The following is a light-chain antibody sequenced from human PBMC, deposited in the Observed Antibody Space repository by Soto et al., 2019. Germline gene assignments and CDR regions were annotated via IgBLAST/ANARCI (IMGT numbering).Light chain of an antibody. Sequence: EIVLTQSPGTLSLSPGERATLSCSASQSVSSSYLAWYKQKPGQAPRLLIYGASSSATGIPDRFSGSRSGTDFTLTVSRLESEAFAVYYCQQYGSSPSITFGPGTKVDTK. CDR1: QSVSSSY. V-gene: IGKV3-20*01. J-gene: IGKJ3*01. CDR3: QQYGSSPSIT. CDR2: GAS.